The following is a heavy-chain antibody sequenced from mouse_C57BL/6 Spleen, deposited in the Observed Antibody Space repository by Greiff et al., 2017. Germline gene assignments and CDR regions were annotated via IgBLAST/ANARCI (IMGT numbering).Heavy chain of an antibody. Sequence: EVQLVESEGGLVQPGSSMKLSCTASGFTFSDYYMAWVRQVPEKGLEWVANINYDGSSTYYLDSLKSRFIISRDNAKNILYLQMSSLKSEDTATYYCARGHAGYWYFDVWGTGTTVTVSS. V-gene: IGHV5-16*01. CDR3: ARGHAGYWYFDV. J-gene: IGHJ1*03. CDR2: INYDGSST. CDR1: GFTFSDYY. D-gene: IGHD6-5*01.